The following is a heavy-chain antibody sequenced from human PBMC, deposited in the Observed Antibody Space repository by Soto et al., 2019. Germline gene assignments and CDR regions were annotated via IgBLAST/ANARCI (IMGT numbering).Heavy chain of an antibody. CDR1: GGSVITAGSY. D-gene: IGHD2-2*01. J-gene: IGHJ5*02. CDR2: IYYSGTT. V-gene: IGHV4-31*03. CDR3: ASEQLGTTSWRNWFDP. Sequence: QVQLQESGPGLVKPSQTLSLTCTVSGGSVITAGSYCSWIRHHPGKGLEWIGYIYYSGTTYYNPSLKSRVSMSVDTSKNQFSLKLTSVTAADTAIYYCASEQLGTTSWRNWFDPWGQGILVTVSS.